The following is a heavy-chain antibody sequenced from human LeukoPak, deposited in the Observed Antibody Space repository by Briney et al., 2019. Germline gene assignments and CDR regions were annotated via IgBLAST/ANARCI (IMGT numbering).Heavy chain of an antibody. CDR1: GFTFDDYA. Sequence: GGSLRLSCAASGFTFDDYAMHWVRQAPGKGLEWVSGISWNSGSMGYADSVKGRFTISRDNAKNSLYLQMNSLRAEDTAVYYCAREGVTMVRGVILDYWGQGTLVTVSS. V-gene: IGHV3-9*01. CDR3: AREGVTMVRGVILDY. D-gene: IGHD3-10*01. J-gene: IGHJ4*02. CDR2: ISWNSGSM.